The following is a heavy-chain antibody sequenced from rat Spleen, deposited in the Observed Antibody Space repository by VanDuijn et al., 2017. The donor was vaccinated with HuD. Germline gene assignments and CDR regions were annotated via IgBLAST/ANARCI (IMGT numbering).Heavy chain of an antibody. CDR1: GYSITSSY. J-gene: IGHJ2*01. Sequence: EVQLQESGPGLVKPSQSLSLTCSVTGYSITSSYRWNWIRKFPGNKMEWIGHISYSGSTGYNPSLKSRISITRDTSKNQFFLQLNSVTTEDTATYYCARRTGQVYNNYFDYWGQGVMVTVSS. V-gene: IGHV3-1*01. CDR2: ISYSGST. D-gene: IGHD1-10*01. CDR3: ARRTGQVYNNYFDY.